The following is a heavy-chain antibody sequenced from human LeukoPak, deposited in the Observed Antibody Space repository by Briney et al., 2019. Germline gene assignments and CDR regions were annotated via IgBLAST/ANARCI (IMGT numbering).Heavy chain of an antibody. CDR3: AKSQPAAISWFDP. D-gene: IGHD2-2*02. CDR1: GFTFSIYA. Sequence: GGSLRLSCAASGFTFSIYAMNWVRQAPGKGLEWVSAISFSGGSTYYADSVKGRFTTSRDNSKNTLYLQMNSLRVEDTAVYYCAKSQPAAISWFDPWGQGTLVTVSS. J-gene: IGHJ5*02. CDR2: ISFSGGST. V-gene: IGHV3-23*01.